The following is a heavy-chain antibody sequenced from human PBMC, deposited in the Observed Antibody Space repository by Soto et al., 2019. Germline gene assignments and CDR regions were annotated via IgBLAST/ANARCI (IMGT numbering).Heavy chain of an antibody. V-gene: IGHV1-69*02. CDR2: ISPILGIA. CDR1: GGTFSSYT. CDR3: ARGTVVPVPPGWFDP. D-gene: IGHD2-2*01. J-gene: IGHJ5*02. Sequence: QVQLVQSGAEVKKPGSSVKVSCKASGGTFSSYTISWVRQAPGQGLEWMGRISPILGIANYAQKFQGRVTITADKSTSTAYMELSSLRSEDTAVYYCARGTVVPVPPGWFDPWGQGTLVTVSS.